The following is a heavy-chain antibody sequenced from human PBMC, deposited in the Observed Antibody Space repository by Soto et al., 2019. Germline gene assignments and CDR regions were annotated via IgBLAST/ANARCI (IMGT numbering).Heavy chain of an antibody. V-gene: IGHV4-31*02. D-gene: IGHD3-22*01. CDR1: DDSVNSIGYY. CDR3: TTVRDNSGYSDATYFDQ. Sequence: SETLSLTCDVSDDSVNSIGYYWTWIRQHPGKGLEWIGCVYYSGRTYYNPSLKSRLGMSLDTSKNQFSLKMTSMTAADTAVYYCTTVRDNSGYSDATYFDQWGQGTLVTVSS. J-gene: IGHJ4*02. CDR2: VYYSGRT.